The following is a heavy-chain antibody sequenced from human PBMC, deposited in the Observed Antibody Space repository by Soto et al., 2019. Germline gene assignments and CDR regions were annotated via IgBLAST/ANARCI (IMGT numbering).Heavy chain of an antibody. CDR1: GGTFSSYA. V-gene: IGHV1-69*12. J-gene: IGHJ4*02. CDR2: IIPIFGTA. CDR3: ARSRLAEEIHRGFNFDY. Sequence: QVQLVQSGAEVKKPGSSVKVSCKASGGTFSSYAISWVRQAPGQGLEWMGGIIPIFGTANYAQKFQGRVTITADESTSTAYMELSSLRSEDTAVYYCARSRLAEEIHRGFNFDYWGQGTLVTVSS. D-gene: IGHD5-12*01.